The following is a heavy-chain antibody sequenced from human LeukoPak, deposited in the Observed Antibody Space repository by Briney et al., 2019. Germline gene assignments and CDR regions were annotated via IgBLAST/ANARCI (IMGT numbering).Heavy chain of an antibody. CDR1: GFTFSSYA. V-gene: IGHV3-30-3*02. CDR3: AKQLDSSGYYLDH. Sequence: GGSLRLSCAASGFTFSSYAMHWVRQAPGKGLEWVAVISYDGSNKYYADSVKGRFTISRDNSKNTLYLQMNSLRAEDTAVYYCAKQLDSSGYYLDHWGQGTLVTVSS. J-gene: IGHJ4*02. D-gene: IGHD3-22*01. CDR2: ISYDGSNK.